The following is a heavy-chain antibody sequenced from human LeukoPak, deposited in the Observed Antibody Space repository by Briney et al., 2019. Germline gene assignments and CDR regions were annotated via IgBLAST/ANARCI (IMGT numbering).Heavy chain of an antibody. Sequence: SETLSLTCTVSGGSISDYYWTWIRQPPGKGLEWVGYIYYSGSTNYNPSLKSRLTISVDTSKSQFSLKLSSVTAADTAVYYCARGLLGYSSSWLGVAFDIWDQGTMVSVSS. CDR3: ARGLLGYSSSWLGVAFDI. J-gene: IGHJ3*02. CDR1: GGSISDYY. V-gene: IGHV4-59*01. CDR2: IYYSGST. D-gene: IGHD6-13*01.